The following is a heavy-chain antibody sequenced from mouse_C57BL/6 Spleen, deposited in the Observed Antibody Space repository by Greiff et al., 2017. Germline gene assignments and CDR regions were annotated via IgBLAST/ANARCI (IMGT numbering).Heavy chain of an antibody. D-gene: IGHD1-1*01. CDR1: GFNIKDDY. Sequence: VQLQQSGAELVRPGASVKLSCTASGFNIKDDYMHWVKQRPEQGLEWIGWIDPENGDTEYASKFQGKATITADTSSNTAYLHLSSLTSEDTAVYYCTYYYGSVYYAMDYWGQGTSVTVSS. CDR3: TYYYGSVYYAMDY. CDR2: IDPENGDT. V-gene: IGHV14-4*01. J-gene: IGHJ4*01.